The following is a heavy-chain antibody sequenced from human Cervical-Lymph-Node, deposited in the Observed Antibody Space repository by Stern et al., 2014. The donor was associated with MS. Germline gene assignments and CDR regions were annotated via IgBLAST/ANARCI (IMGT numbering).Heavy chain of an antibody. Sequence: QAQLVQSGAEVKKPGASVKVSCKAYGYTFTSYYMHWVRQAPGQGLEWMGIINPSGGSTSYAQKFQGRVTMTRDTSTSTVYMELSSLRSEDTAVYYCARGLLTVYYYYYGMDVWGQGTTVTVSS. J-gene: IGHJ6*02. CDR3: ARGLLTVYYYYYGMDV. D-gene: IGHD4-17*01. CDR2: INPSGGST. CDR1: GYTFTSYY. V-gene: IGHV1-46*01.